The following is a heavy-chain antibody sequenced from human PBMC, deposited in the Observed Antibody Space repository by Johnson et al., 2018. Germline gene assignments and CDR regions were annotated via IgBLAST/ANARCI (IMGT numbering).Heavy chain of an antibody. V-gene: IGHV3-30-3*01. D-gene: IGHD3-22*01. J-gene: IGHJ3*02. CDR2: ISHDEIDK. CDR3: AGEAYSRGRAGIFAI. Sequence: VQLLESGGGVVQPGTSLRLSCGVSGVTLSNCIMHWVRQAPGKGLEWVALISHDEIDKQYGDSAKDRFTISRDISKNTVYLQMNSLRDEDTAVYYCAGEAYSRGRAGIFAIWGQGTMVTVSS. CDR1: GVTLSNCI.